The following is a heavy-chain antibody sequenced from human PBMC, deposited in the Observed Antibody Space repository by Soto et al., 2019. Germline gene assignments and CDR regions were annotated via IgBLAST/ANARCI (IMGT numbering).Heavy chain of an antibody. D-gene: IGHD6-19*01. Sequence: ESWGGVVQPGRSLRLSCAASGFTFSSYAMHWVRQAPGKGLEWVAVISYDGSNKYYADSVKGRFTISRDNSKNTLYLQMNSLRAEDTAVYYCARDGQWLDPWDGMDVWGQGTTVTVSS. CDR2: ISYDGSNK. CDR3: ARDGQWLDPWDGMDV. CDR1: GFTFSSYA. J-gene: IGHJ6*02. V-gene: IGHV3-30-3*01.